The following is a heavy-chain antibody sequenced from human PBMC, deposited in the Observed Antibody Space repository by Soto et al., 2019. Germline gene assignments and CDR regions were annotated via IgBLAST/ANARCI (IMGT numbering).Heavy chain of an antibody. V-gene: IGHV3-66*01. CDR2: IYSGGST. CDR3: ARDYYGGNSRYFDL. CDR1: GFTVSSHY. Sequence: EVQLVESGGGLVQPGGSLRLSCAASGFTVSSHYMSWVRQAPGKGLEWVSVIYSGGSTYYTDSVKGRFTISRDNSKNTLFLQMNRLRDEDTAVYYCARDYYGGNSRYFDLWGRGTLVTVSS. J-gene: IGHJ2*01. D-gene: IGHD2-21*02.